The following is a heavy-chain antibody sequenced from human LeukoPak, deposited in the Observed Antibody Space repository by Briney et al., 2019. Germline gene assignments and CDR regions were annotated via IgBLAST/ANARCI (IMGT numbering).Heavy chain of an antibody. D-gene: IGHD3-10*01. CDR3: ARGPAPPWFGELSAPDEYFQH. Sequence: ASVKVSCKASGYTFTSYDINWVRQATGQGLEWMGWMNPNSGNTGYAQKFQGRVTMTRNTSISTAYMELSSLRSEDTAVYYCARGPAPPWFGELSAPDEYFQHWGQGTLVTVSS. V-gene: IGHV1-8*01. CDR1: GYTFTSYD. J-gene: IGHJ1*01. CDR2: MNPNSGNT.